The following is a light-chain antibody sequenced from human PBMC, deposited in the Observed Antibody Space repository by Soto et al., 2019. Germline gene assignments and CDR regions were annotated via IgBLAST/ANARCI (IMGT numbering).Light chain of an antibody. CDR3: LQDFNYPRT. V-gene: IGKV1-6*02. CDR1: QDIRND. Sequence: AIQMTQSPSSLSASVGDRVTITCRASQDIRNDLGWYQQKPGKTPKILINAASRLQGGVPSRFSGSGSGTDFTLTISSLQPEDFATYYCLQDFNYPRTFGQGTKVEVK. J-gene: IGKJ1*01. CDR2: AAS.